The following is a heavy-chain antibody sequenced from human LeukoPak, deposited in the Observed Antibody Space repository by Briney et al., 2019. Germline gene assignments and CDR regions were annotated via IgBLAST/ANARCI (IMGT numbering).Heavy chain of an antibody. Sequence: PGGSLRLSCAASGFTFSSYSMNWVRQAPGKGLECVSSISSSSSYIYYAGSVKGRFTISRDNAKNSLYLQMNSLRAEDTAVYYCARASVAGTSDYWGQGTLVTVSS. CDR2: ISSSSSYI. CDR3: ARASVAGTSDY. V-gene: IGHV3-21*01. CDR1: GFTFSSYS. J-gene: IGHJ4*02. D-gene: IGHD6-19*01.